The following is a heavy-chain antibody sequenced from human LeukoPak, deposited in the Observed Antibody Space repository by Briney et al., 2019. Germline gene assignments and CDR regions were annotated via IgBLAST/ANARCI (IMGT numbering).Heavy chain of an antibody. CDR3: ARDPGYGDYVFFDY. CDR2: ISYDGSNK. CDR1: GFTFSSYG. D-gene: IGHD4-17*01. V-gene: IGHV3-30*03. Sequence: GGSLRLPCAASGFTFSSYGMHWVRQAPGKGLEWVAVISYDGSNKYYADSVKGRFTISRDNSKNTLYLQMNSLRAEDTAVYYCARDPGYGDYVFFDYWGQGTLVTVSS. J-gene: IGHJ4*02.